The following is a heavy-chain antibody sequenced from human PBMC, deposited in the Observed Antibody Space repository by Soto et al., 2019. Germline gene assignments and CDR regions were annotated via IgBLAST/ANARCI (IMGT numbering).Heavy chain of an antibody. CDR2: IYYSGST. D-gene: IGHD1-1*01. V-gene: IGHV4-39*01. J-gene: IGHJ4*02. Sequence: LSLTCTVSGGSISSSGYYWGWIRQPPGKGLEWIGSIYYSGSTHYNPSLKSRVTISVDTSKNQFSLKLTSVTAADTAVYYCARLRVQQTDLDRFDYWGQGTLVTVSS. CDR1: GGSISSSGYY. CDR3: ARLRVQQTDLDRFDY.